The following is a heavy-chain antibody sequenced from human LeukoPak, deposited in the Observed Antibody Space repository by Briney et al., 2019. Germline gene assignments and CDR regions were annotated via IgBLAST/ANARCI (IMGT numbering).Heavy chain of an antibody. D-gene: IGHD3/OR15-3a*01. J-gene: IGHJ6*03. CDR1: GFTFSSYS. CDR2: ISSSSSYI. CDR3: ARVADWADYYYYMDV. V-gene: IGHV3-21*01. Sequence: GGSLKLFCAASGFTFSSYSMNWVRQAPGKGLEWVSSISSSSSYIYYADSVKGRFTISRDNAKNSLYLQMNSLRAEDTAVYYCARVADWADYYYYMDVWGKGTTLTVSS.